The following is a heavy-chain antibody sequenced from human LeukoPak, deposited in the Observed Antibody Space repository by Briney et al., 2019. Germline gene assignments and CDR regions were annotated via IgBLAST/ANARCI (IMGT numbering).Heavy chain of an antibody. CDR1: GFTFSSYG. Sequence: GGSLRLSCAASGFTFSSYGMHWVRQAPGKGLEWVAFIRYDGSNKYYADSVKCRFTISRDNSKNTLYLQMNSLRAEDTAVYYCAKDRRELLWFGELDYWGQGTLVTVSS. V-gene: IGHV3-30*02. D-gene: IGHD3-10*01. J-gene: IGHJ4*02. CDR3: AKDRRELLWFGELDY. CDR2: IRYDGSNK.